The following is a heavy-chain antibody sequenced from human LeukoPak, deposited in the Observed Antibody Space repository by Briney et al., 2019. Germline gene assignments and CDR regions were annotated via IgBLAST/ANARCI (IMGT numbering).Heavy chain of an antibody. Sequence: VSCTSSGYPLNRYSSSCVRRRPGQGLEWLGWISAYNGNTNYAQKLQGRVTMTTDTSTSTAYMELRSLRSDDTAVYYCARRVVATTGFVDYWGQGTLVTVSS. V-gene: IGHV1-18*04. D-gene: IGHD5-12*01. CDR2: ISAYNGNT. CDR1: GYPLNRYS. J-gene: IGHJ4*02. CDR3: ARRVVATTGFVDY.